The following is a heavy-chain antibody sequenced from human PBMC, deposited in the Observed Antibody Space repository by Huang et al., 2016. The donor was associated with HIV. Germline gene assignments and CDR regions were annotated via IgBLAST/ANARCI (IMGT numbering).Heavy chain of an antibody. J-gene: IGHJ4*02. Sequence: EVQLVESGGGLVQPGRSLRLSCAASGFTFDDYAFHWVRQAPGKCLEWVSGISWNSKSIDYADSVKGRFTISRDNAKNSLYLEMKSLRVEDTALYYCAKDASSGYSSGHSGFKVYFFDFWGQGTLVTVSS. CDR2: ISWNSKSI. CDR1: GFTFDDYA. CDR3: AKDASSGYSSGHSGFKVYFFDF. D-gene: IGHD5-18*01. V-gene: IGHV3-9*01.